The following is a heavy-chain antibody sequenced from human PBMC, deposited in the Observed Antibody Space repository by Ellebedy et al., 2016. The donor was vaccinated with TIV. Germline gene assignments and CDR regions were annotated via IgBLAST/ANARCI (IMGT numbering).Heavy chain of an antibody. CDR3: ARQGYRGYSYGATYTPFDY. D-gene: IGHD5-18*01. Sequence: MPSETLSLTCTVSGGSISSSSYYWGWIRQPPGKGLEWIGSIYYSGSTYYNPSLKSRVTISVGTSKNQFSLKLSSVTAADTAVYYCARQGYRGYSYGATYTPFDYWGQGTLVTVSS. J-gene: IGHJ4*02. V-gene: IGHV4-39*01. CDR2: IYYSGST. CDR1: GGSISSSSYY.